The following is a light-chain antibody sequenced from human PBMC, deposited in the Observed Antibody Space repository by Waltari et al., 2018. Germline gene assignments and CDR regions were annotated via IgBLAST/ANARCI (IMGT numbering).Light chain of an antibody. Sequence: QSVLTQPPSLSGAPGQRVTLSCTGSSSNIGAGYDIHWYQHLPGTAPKRLISANTNRPSGVPDRFSASKSGTSASLVITGLQAEDEADYYCQSYDTSLNVVFGGGTKLTVL. V-gene: IGLV1-40*01. J-gene: IGLJ2*01. CDR1: SSNIGAGYD. CDR3: QSYDTSLNVV. CDR2: ANT.